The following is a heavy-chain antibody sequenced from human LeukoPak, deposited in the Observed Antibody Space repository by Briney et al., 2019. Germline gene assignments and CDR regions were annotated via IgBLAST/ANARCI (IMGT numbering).Heavy chain of an antibody. CDR1: GFSVNSNY. CDR3: ARDSAFDI. CDR2: IYSAGGT. V-gene: IGHV3-53*01. J-gene: IGHJ3*02. Sequence: GGSLRLSCAASGFSVNSNYMNWVRQAPGKGLEWVSVIYSAGGTYYADSVKGRFTISRDNSKNTLYLQMNSLRAEDTAVYYCARDSAFDIWGQGTMVTVSS.